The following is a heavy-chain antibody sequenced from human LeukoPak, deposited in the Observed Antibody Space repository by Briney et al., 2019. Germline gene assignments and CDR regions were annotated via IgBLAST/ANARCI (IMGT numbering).Heavy chain of an antibody. V-gene: IGHV1-2*02. CDR2: INPNSGGT. D-gene: IGHD2-2*02. CDR3: AREDGIVVVPAAINWFDL. Sequence: ASVKVSCKASGYTFTGYYMHWVRQAPGQGLEWMGWINPNSGGTNYAQKFQGRVTMTRDTSISTAYMELSRLRSDDTAVYCCAREDGIVVVPAAINWFDLWGQGTLVTVSS. CDR1: GYTFTGYY. J-gene: IGHJ5*02.